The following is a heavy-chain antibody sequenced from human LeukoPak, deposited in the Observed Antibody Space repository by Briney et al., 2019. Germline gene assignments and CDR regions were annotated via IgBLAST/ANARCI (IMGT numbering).Heavy chain of an antibody. V-gene: IGHV3-30*18. CDR2: ISNDGSEK. D-gene: IGHD1-1*01. CDR3: ANRTVGGYYYSGLDV. Sequence: PGRSLRLSCAASGFTFSSYEMHWVRQAPGKGLEWVASISNDGSEKYYSDSVKGRFTISRDNSKNTLYLHMSSLRAEDTAVYYCANRTVGGYYYSGLDVWGQGPTVTVSS. J-gene: IGHJ6*01. CDR1: GFTFSSYE.